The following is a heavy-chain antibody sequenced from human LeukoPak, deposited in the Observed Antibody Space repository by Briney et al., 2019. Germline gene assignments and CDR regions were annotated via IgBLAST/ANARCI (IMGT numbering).Heavy chain of an antibody. CDR3: ARGRPESPFDP. V-gene: IGHV1-46*01. CDR1: GDTFINNW. Sequence: ASVKVSCKASGDTFINNWMHWVRQAPGQGLEWVGLINPTGTTTLYAQKLQGRVTMTTDTSTSTAYMELSSLRSDDTAIYYCARGRPESPFDPWGQGTLVTVSS. CDR2: INPTGTTT. D-gene: IGHD1-1*01. J-gene: IGHJ5*02.